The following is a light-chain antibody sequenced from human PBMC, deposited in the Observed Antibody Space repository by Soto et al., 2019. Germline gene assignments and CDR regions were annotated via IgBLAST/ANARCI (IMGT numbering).Light chain of an antibody. CDR1: QNVRSS. Sequence: EVVMTQSPASLSASPGERVTLSCRASQNVRSSLAWYQQRPGQAPRLLIYDASTRATGIPPRFCGGGSGTEFTVTISSLQSEDFAIYYCQQYDIWPPYTFGQGTKWIS. CDR3: QQYDIWPPYT. V-gene: IGKV3-15*01. J-gene: IGKJ2*01. CDR2: DAS.